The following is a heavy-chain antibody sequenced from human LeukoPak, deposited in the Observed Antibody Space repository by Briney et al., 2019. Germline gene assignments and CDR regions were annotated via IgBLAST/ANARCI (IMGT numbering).Heavy chain of an antibody. D-gene: IGHD3-16*01. V-gene: IGHV3-48*03. CDR3: ARDALAGGDWSNMGDY. J-gene: IGHJ4*02. CDR2: ISIRGGTI. Sequence: GGSLRLSCAASGFTFSTYDMNWVRQAPGKGLGWHSYISIRGGTIYYADSVKGRFTISRDNAKNSLSLQMNSLRAEDTAVYYCARDALAGGDWSNMGDYWGQGTLVTVSS. CDR1: GFTFSTYD.